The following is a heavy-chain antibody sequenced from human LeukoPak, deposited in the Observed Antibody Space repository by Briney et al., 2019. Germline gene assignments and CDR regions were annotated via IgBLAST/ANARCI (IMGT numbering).Heavy chain of an antibody. CDR1: GFTFSSYS. J-gene: IGHJ4*02. D-gene: IGHD2-2*01. Sequence: PGGSLRLSCAASGFTFSSYSMNWVRQAPGKGLEWVSYISSSSSTISYADSVKGRFTISRDNAKNSLYMQMNSMRAEDTAVYYWARVVRYCSSTSCYQDGDYFDYWGQGTLVTVSS. CDR2: ISSSSSTI. V-gene: IGHV3-48*01. CDR3: ARVVRYCSSTSCYQDGDYFDY.